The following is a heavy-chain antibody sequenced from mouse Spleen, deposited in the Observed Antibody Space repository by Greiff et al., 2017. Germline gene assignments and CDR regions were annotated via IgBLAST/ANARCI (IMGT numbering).Heavy chain of an antibody. D-gene: IGHD4-1*01. J-gene: IGHJ1*01. V-gene: IGHV3-2*02. CDR2: ISYSGST. CDR1: GYSITSDYA. Sequence: VQLKQSGPGLVKPSQSLSLTCTVTGYSITSDYAWNWIRQFPGNKLEWMGYISYSGSTSYNPSLKSRISITRDTSKNQFFLQLNSVTTEDTATYYCARSGTGYFDVWGAGTTVTVSS. CDR3: ARSGTGYFDV.